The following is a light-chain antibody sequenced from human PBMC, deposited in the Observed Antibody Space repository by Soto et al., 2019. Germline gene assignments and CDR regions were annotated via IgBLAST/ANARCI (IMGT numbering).Light chain of an antibody. CDR2: DAS. J-gene: IGKJ4*01. CDR1: QSVGNS. Sequence: EIVLTQSPAALSFSPGERATLSCRASQSVGNSLAWYQQKPGQAPRLLIYDASSKPTDIPARFTGSGSGTDFSLTISGLEPEDFAVYYCQQRSNWPLTFGGGTEVEIK. CDR3: QQRSNWPLT. V-gene: IGKV3-11*01.